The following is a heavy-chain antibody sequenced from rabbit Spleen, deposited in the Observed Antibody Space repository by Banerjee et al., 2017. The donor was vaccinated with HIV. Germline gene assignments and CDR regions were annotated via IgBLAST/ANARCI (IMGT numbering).Heavy chain of an antibody. D-gene: IGHD2-1*01. Sequence: EQLEESGGGLVKPEGSLTLTCKASGVSFSDKDVMCWVRQAPGKGLEWIGYIDPVFGITYYANWVNGRFSISRENAQKTVFLHMTSLTASDTATYFCVRDRDDDYGDPTRLDLWGQGTLVTVS. CDR1: GVSFSDKD. J-gene: IGHJ3*01. CDR2: IDPVFGIT. V-gene: IGHV1S47*01. CDR3: VRDRDDDYGDPTRLDL.